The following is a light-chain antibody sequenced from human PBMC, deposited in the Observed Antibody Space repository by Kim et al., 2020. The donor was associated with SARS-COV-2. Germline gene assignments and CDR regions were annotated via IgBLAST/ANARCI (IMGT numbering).Light chain of an antibody. CDR1: QDISNY. J-gene: IGKJ1*01. CDR2: AAS. CDR3: QKCDSAPWT. Sequence: DIQMTQSPSSLSASVGDRVTLTCRASQDISNYLAWFQLKPGQAPKLLIYAASALQPGVPSRFSGSGSGTDFTLTVTSLQPEDVATYYCQKCDSAPWTFGKGTKVDI. V-gene: IGKV1-27*01.